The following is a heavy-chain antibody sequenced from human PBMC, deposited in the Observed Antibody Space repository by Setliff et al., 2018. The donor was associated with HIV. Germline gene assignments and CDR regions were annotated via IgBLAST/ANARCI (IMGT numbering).Heavy chain of an antibody. CDR1: GGSISSSNYY. J-gene: IGHJ4*02. V-gene: IGHV4-39*07. Sequence: PSETLSLTCTVSGGSISSSNYYWGWIRQPPGKGLEWIASMYYSGNSGSTYYNPSLKSRLTISVDTSKNQFSLKLSSVTAADTAVYYCAGSWSGYPLSFGYWGQGTLVTVSS. D-gene: IGHD3-3*01. CDR2: MYYSGNSGST. CDR3: AGSWSGYPLSFGY.